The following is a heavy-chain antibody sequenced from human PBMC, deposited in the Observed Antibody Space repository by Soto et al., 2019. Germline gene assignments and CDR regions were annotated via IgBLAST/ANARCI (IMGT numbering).Heavy chain of an antibody. J-gene: IGHJ1*01. CDR1: GYTLTELS. Sequence: ASVKVSCKVSGYTLTELSMHWVRQAPGKGLEWMGGFDPEDGETIYAQKLQGRVTMTEDTSTDTAYMELSSLRSEDTAVYYCAAYYTSCYFGYGDCAEYFQHWGQGTLVTVSS. V-gene: IGHV1-24*01. CDR3: AAYYTSCYFGYGDCAEYFQH. D-gene: IGHD2-2*01. CDR2: FDPEDGET.